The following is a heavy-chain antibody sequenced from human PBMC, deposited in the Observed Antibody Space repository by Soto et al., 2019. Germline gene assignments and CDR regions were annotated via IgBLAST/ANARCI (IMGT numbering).Heavy chain of an antibody. CDR1: GGSFSGYY. V-gene: IGHV4-34*01. J-gene: IGHJ4*02. CDR2: INHSGST. CDR3: ARPANSGSYLVG. D-gene: IGHD1-26*01. Sequence: PSETLSLTCAVCGGSFSGYYWSWIRQPPGKGLEWIGEINHSGSTNYNPSLKSRVTISVDTSKNQFSLKLSSVTAADTAVYYCARPANSGSYLVGWGQGTLVTVSS.